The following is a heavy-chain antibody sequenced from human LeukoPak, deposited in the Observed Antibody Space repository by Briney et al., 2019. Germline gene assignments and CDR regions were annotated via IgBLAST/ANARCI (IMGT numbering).Heavy chain of an antibody. CDR3: AVSQFGSYYYGMDV. V-gene: IGHV4-59*01. J-gene: IGHJ6*02. D-gene: IGHD3-16*01. CDR2: IYYSGST. CDR1: GGSISSYY. Sequence: PSETLCLTCTVSGGSISSYYRSWIRQPPGKGLEWIGYIYYSGSTNYNPSLKSRVTISVDTSKNQFSLKLSSVTAADTAVYYCAVSQFGSYYYGMDVWGQGTTVTVSS.